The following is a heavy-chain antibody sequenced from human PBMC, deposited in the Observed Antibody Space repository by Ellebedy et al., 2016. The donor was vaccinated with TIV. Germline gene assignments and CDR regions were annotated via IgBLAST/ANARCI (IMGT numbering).Heavy chain of an antibody. CDR1: GFTVNNNY. Sequence: PGGSLRLSCAASGFTVNNNYMRWFRQAPGTGLEWVSLIYSGGDRYYADSVKGRFTISRDNSNNTVYLQMNSLRVEDTAVYYCARDRHCVGGRCYSVWGQGTLVTVSS. D-gene: IGHD2-15*01. CDR2: IYSGGDR. J-gene: IGHJ4*02. V-gene: IGHV3-53*01. CDR3: ARDRHCVGGRCYSV.